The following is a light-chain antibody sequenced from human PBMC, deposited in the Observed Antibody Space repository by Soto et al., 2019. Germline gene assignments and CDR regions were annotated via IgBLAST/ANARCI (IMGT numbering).Light chain of an antibody. V-gene: IGKV3-11*01. CDR3: QQRSNWPPWT. CDR2: DAS. J-gene: IGKJ1*01. CDR1: QSVSSY. Sequence: EIVLTQSPATLSLSPGERATRSCRASQSVSSYLAWYQQKPGQAPRLLIYDASNTATGIPARFSGSGSGTDFTLTISSLEPEDFAVYYCQQRSNWPPWTFGQGTKVEIK.